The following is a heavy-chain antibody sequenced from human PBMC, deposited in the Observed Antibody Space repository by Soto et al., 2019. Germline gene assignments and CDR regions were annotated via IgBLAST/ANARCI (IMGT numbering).Heavy chain of an antibody. Sequence: PSETLSLTCTVSGGAISSSSYYWGWIRQPPGKGVEWIGSIYYSGSTYYNPSLKSRVTISVDTSKNQFSLKLSSVTAADTAVYYCARLDDFWSGYKEGYFDYWGQGTLVTVSS. D-gene: IGHD3-3*01. J-gene: IGHJ4*02. V-gene: IGHV4-39*01. CDR1: GGAISSSSYY. CDR2: IYYSGST. CDR3: ARLDDFWSGYKEGYFDY.